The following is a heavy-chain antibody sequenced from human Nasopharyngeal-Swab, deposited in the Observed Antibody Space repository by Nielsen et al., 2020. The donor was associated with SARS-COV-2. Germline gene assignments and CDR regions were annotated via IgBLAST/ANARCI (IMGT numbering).Heavy chain of an antibody. V-gene: IGHV3-49*03. J-gene: IGHJ4*02. D-gene: IGHD1-1*01. CDR2: IRSKAYGGTT. Sequence: GGSLRLSCTASGFTFGDYAMSWFRQAPGKGLEWVGFIRSKAYGGTTEYAASVKGRFTISRDDSKSIAYLQMNSLKTEDTAVYYCTRYLATGTTNFDYLGQGTLVTVSS. CDR1: GFTFGDYA. CDR3: TRYLATGTTNFDY.